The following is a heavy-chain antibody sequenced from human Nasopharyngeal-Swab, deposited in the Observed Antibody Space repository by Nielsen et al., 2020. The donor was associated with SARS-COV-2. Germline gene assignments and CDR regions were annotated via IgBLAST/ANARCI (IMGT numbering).Heavy chain of an antibody. CDR3: ARGRYCSGTTCSFDY. CDR2: ISTSSRYI. D-gene: IGHD2-2*01. V-gene: IGHV3-21*01. CDR1: GFTFSDFT. Sequence: SCAASGFTFSDFTMTWVRQAPGKGLDWVSSISTSSRYIYYADSLKGRFTISRDNAKDSLYLQMNSLSAEDTAVYYCARGRYCSGTTCSFDYWGQGTLVTVSS. J-gene: IGHJ4*02.